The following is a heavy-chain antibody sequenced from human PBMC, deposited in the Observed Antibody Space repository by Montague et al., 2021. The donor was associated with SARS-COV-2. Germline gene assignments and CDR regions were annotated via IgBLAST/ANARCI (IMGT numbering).Heavy chain of an antibody. J-gene: IGHJ1*01. Sequence: SETLSLTCTVSGDSMTDSYWSWIRQPPGKGLEYIGYIYSSGSTNYNPPLKSRLTISVDTSKNQFSLKLSSVTAADTAVDFCTRLSLGWNTDWGQGTLVTVSS. V-gene: IGHV4-59*08. D-gene: IGHD1-1*01. CDR3: TRLSLGWNTD. CDR1: GDSMTDSY. CDR2: IYSSGST.